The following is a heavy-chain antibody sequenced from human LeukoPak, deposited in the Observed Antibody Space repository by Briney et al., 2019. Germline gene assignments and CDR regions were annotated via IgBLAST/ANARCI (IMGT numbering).Heavy chain of an antibody. J-gene: IGHJ1*01. V-gene: IGHV3-7*04. CDR1: GFTFSSYA. Sequence: PGGSLRLSCAASGFTFSSYAMSWVRQAPGKGLEWVANIKQDGSEKYYVDSVKGRFTISRDNAKNSLYLQMNSLRAEDTAVYYCARGGKIALAGTRSSQSFQHWGQGTLVTVSS. D-gene: IGHD6-19*01. CDR3: ARGGKIALAGTRSSQSFQH. CDR2: IKQDGSEK.